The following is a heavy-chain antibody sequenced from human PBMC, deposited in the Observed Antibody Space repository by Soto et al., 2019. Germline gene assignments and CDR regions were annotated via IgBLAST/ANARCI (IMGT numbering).Heavy chain of an antibody. Sequence: GGSLRLSCAASGFTFVKFGMHWVRQAPGKGLEWVAVVSHDGTKKQYADSVKGRFTISRDNSKNTVYMQMNSLRAEDTAVYYCAKVGGIAAAPRNFGMDVWGQGTTVTVSS. J-gene: IGHJ6*02. CDR3: AKVGGIAAAPRNFGMDV. CDR2: VSHDGTKK. CDR1: GFTFVKFG. V-gene: IGHV3-30-3*01. D-gene: IGHD6-13*01.